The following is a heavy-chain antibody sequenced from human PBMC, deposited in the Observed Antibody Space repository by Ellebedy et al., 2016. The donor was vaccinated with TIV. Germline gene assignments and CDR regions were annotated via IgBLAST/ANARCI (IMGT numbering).Heavy chain of an antibody. J-gene: IGHJ6*02. CDR2: ISAYNGNT. D-gene: IGHD3-10*01. Sequence: ASVKVSXXASGYTFTSYGISWVRQAPGQGLEWMGWISAYNGNTNYAQKLQGRVTMTTDTSTSTAYMELRSLRSEDTAVYYCARGSLTMVRGVIIKYGMDVWGQGTTVTVSS. V-gene: IGHV1-18*01. CDR1: GYTFTSYG. CDR3: ARGSLTMVRGVIIKYGMDV.